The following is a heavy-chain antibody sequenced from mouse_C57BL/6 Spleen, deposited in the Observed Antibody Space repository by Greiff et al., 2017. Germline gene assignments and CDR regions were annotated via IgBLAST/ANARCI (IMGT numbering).Heavy chain of an antibody. CDR3: ASGARGYYCDY. Sequence: EVQLVESGGGLVKPGGSLKLPCAASGFTFSSYAMSWVRQTPEKRLEWVATISDGGRYTYYPDNVKGRFTISRDNAKNNLYLQMSHLKSEDTAMYYCASGARGYYCDYWGQGTTLTVSS. V-gene: IGHV5-4*01. CDR1: GFTFSSYA. J-gene: IGHJ2*01. CDR2: ISDGGRYT.